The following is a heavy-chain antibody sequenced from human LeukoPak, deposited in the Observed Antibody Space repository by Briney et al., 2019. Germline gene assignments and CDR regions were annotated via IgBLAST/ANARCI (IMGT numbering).Heavy chain of an antibody. V-gene: IGHV1-8*01. J-gene: IGHJ4*02. CDR3: ARGSPIVGSRRLDY. D-gene: IGHD1-26*01. Sequence: ASVKVSCKASGYTFTSYDINWVRQATGQGLEWMGWMNPNSGNTGYAQKFQGRVIMTRNTSISTAYMELSSLRSEDTAVYYCARGSPIVGSRRLDYWGQGTLVTVSS. CDR2: MNPNSGNT. CDR1: GYTFTSYD.